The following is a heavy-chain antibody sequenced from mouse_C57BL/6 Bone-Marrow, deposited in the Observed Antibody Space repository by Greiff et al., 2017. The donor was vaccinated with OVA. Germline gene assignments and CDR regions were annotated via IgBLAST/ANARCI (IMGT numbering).Heavy chain of an antibody. D-gene: IGHD2-3*01. CDR2: IDPENGDT. Sequence: EVQGVESGAELVRPGASVKLSCTASGFNIKDDYMHWVKQRPEQGLEWIGWIDPENGDTEYASKFQGKATITADTSSNTAYLQLSSLTSEDTAVYYCTTGWLPRFAYWGQGTLVTVSA. V-gene: IGHV14-4*01. CDR1: GFNIKDDY. CDR3: TTGWLPRFAY. J-gene: IGHJ3*01.